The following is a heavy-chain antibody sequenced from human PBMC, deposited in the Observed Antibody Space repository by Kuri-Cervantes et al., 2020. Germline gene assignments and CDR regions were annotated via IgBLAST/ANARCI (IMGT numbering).Heavy chain of an antibody. CDR2: IIPIFGTA. Sequence: SVKVSCKASGGTFSSYAISWVRQAPGQGLEWMGGIIPIFGTANYAQKFQGGVTITADESTSTAYMELSSLRYDDTAVYYCARDGGYYGMDVWGQGTTVTVSS. CDR1: GGTFSSYA. J-gene: IGHJ6*02. D-gene: IGHD3-16*01. V-gene: IGHV1-69*13. CDR3: ARDGGYYGMDV.